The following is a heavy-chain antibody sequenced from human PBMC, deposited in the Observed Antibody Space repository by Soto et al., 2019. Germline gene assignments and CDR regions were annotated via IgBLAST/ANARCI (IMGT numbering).Heavy chain of an antibody. Sequence: ASVKVSCKASGYTFTSYGISWVRQAPGQGLEWMGWISAYNGNTNYAQKLQGRVTMTTDTFTSTAYMELRSLRSDDTAVYYCARVGPEYYYDSSGYYYFDYWGQGTLVTVSS. J-gene: IGHJ4*02. CDR2: ISAYNGNT. CDR1: GYTFTSYG. D-gene: IGHD3-22*01. V-gene: IGHV1-18*01. CDR3: ARVGPEYYYDSSGYYYFDY.